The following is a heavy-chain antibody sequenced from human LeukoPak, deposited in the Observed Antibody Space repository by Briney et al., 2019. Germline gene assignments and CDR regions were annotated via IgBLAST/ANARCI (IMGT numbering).Heavy chain of an antibody. V-gene: IGHV1-24*01. Sequence: ASVKVSCKVSGYTLTELSMHWVRQAPGKGLEWMGGFDPEDGETIYAQKFQGRVTMTEDTSTDTACMELSSLRSEDTAVYYCATVPKPYYYDSSGFPYYFDYWGQGTLVTVSS. J-gene: IGHJ4*02. CDR3: ATVPKPYYYDSSGFPYYFDY. CDR1: GYTLTELS. D-gene: IGHD3-22*01. CDR2: FDPEDGET.